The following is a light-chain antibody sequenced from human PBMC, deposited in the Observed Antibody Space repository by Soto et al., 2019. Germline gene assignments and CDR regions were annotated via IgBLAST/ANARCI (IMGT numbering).Light chain of an antibody. J-gene: IGKJ2*01. CDR2: GAS. CDR1: QSVSSN. V-gene: IGKV3-15*01. CDR3: QQYNNWQYT. Sequence: EIVMTQSPATLSVSPGERATLSCRASQSVSSNLAWYQQKPGQAPRLLIYGASTSATGIPARFSGSGSGTEFTLTISSLQSEDCAVYYCQQYNNWQYTFGQGTKLEIK.